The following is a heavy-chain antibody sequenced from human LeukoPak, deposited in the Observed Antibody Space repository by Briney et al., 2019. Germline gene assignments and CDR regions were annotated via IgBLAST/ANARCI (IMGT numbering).Heavy chain of an antibody. J-gene: IGHJ4*02. Sequence: ASVKVSCKASGYTFTSYGISWVRQAPGQGLEWMGWISAYNGNTNYAQKFQGRVTMTRDTSISTAYMELSRLRSDDTAVYYCARDLSRYFDWLLPLYYFDYWGQGTLVTVSS. CDR1: GYTFTSYG. V-gene: IGHV1-18*01. CDR2: ISAYNGNT. CDR3: ARDLSRYFDWLLPLYYFDY. D-gene: IGHD3-9*01.